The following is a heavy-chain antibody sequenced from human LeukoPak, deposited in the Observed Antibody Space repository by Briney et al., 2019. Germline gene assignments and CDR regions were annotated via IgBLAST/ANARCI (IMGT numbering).Heavy chain of an antibody. CDR3: ARDPDSSGYYVTDY. J-gene: IGHJ4*02. V-gene: IGHV1-2*02. CDR1: GYTFTGYY. Sequence: ASVKVSCKASGYTFTGYYMHWVRQAPGQGLEWMGWINANSGGTNYAQKFQGRVTMTRDTSISTAYMELSRLRSDDTAVYYCARDPDSSGYYVTDYWGQGTLVTVSS. D-gene: IGHD3-22*01. CDR2: INANSGGT.